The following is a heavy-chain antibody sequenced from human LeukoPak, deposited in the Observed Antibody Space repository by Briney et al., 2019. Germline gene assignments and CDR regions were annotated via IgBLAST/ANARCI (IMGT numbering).Heavy chain of an antibody. V-gene: IGHV3-23*01. J-gene: IGHJ4*02. D-gene: IGHD5-18*01. CDR2: ISGSGGST. CDR3: AKDLGDRIQLCHFDY. CDR1: GFTFSSYA. Sequence: PGGSLRLSCAASGFTFSSYAMSWVRQAPGKGLEWVSAISGSGGSTYYADSVKGRFTISRDNSKNTLYLQMNSLRAEDTAVYYCAKDLGDRIQLCHFDYWGQGTLVTVSS.